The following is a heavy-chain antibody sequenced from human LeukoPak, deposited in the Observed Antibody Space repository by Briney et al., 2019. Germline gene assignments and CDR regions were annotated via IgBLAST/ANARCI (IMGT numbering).Heavy chain of an antibody. J-gene: IGHJ6*03. CDR2: IFTSGIT. Sequence: SETLSLTCTVSGGSISLYYWKWMRQPAGRGLEGIGRIFTSGITNYNPSLKSRVTMSVEKSKSQFSLALSSVTAADTAVYYCAREISGTNYNPLGYMDVWGKGTAVTVSS. V-gene: IGHV4-4*07. D-gene: IGHD3-10*01. CDR1: GGSISLYY. CDR3: AREISGTNYNPLGYMDV.